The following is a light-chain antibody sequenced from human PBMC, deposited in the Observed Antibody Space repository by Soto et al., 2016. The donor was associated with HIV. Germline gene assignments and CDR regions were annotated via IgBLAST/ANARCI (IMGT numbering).Light chain of an antibody. V-gene: IGKV1-39*01. Sequence: DIHLTQSPLFVSGYVGDTVTITCRTSQNIGSRLNWYQQKAGEVPRLLIYGPQSLESGVPSRFVGSGSETSFSLTLRGLKAEDSATYFCQQSDTAPYTFGRGPRCRSN. CDR1: QNIGSR. CDR2: GPQ. CDR3: QQSDTAPYT. J-gene: IGKJ2*01.